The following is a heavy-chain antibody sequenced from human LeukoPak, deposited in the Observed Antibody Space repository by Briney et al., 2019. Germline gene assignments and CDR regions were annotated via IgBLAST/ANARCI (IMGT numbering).Heavy chain of an antibody. CDR1: GFTFSSYSMN. CDR2: IYYSGST. CDR3: ARRDWIVVVVAATGDAFDI. Sequence: PGGSLRLSCAASGFTFSSYSMNWVRQAPGKGLEWIGSIYYSGSTYYNPSLKSRVTISVDTSKNQFSLKLSSVTAADTAVYYCARRDWIVVVVAATGDAFDIWGQGTMVTVSS. D-gene: IGHD2-15*01. V-gene: IGHV4-39*01. J-gene: IGHJ3*02.